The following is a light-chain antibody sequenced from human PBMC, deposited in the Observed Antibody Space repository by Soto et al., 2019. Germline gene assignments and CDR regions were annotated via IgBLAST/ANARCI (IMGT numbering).Light chain of an antibody. V-gene: IGKV1-5*03. CDR3: RQYNSYLS. Sequence: DIQMTQSPSTLSASVGDRVTITCRASQSISSWLAWYQQKPGKAPKLLIYKSSSLESGVPSRLRGRGSGTECTLTISSLQPDDFATHYFRQYNSYLSFGGGTKVEIK. J-gene: IGKJ4*01. CDR2: KSS. CDR1: QSISSW.